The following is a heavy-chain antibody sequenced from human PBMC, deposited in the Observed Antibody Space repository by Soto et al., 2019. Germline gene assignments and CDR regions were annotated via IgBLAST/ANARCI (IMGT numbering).Heavy chain of an antibody. CDR2: ISAYNGNT. CDR1: GYTFTSYG. J-gene: IGHJ6*02. V-gene: IGHV1-18*04. CDR3: ARDNPTSRVSHYYYYGMDV. Sequence: ASVKVSCKASGYTFTSYGISWVRQAPGQGLEWMGWISAYNGNTNYAQKLQGRVTMTTDTSTSTAYMELRSLRSDDTAVYYCARDNPTSRVSHYYYYGMDVWGQGTTVTVSS.